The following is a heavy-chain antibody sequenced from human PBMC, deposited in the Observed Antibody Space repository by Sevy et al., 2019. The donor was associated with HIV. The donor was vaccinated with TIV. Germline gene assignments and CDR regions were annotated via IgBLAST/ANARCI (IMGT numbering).Heavy chain of an antibody. CDR3: ARARIAASTDYYYMDV. Sequence: GGSLRLSCAASGFTFSSYSMNWVRQAPGKGLEWVSSISSSSSYIYYADSVKGRFTISRDNAKNSLYLQMNSLRAEDTAVYYCARARIAASTDYYYMDVWGKWTTVTVSS. J-gene: IGHJ6*03. D-gene: IGHD6-13*01. CDR1: GFTFSSYS. V-gene: IGHV3-21*01. CDR2: ISSSSSYI.